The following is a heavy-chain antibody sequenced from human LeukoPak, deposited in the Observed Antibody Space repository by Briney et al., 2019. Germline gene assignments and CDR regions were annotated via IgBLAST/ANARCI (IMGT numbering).Heavy chain of an antibody. Sequence: GGSLRLSCAASGFTFSSYAMSWVRQAPGKGLEWVSAISGSGGATYYADSVQGRLTISRDNSKKTLYLQMNSLRAEDTAVYYCAKVAYYYGSGSRYYYFGMDVWGQGTTVTVSS. D-gene: IGHD3-10*01. CDR2: ISGSGGAT. V-gene: IGHV3-23*01. CDR3: AKVAYYYGSGSRYYYFGMDV. CDR1: GFTFSSYA. J-gene: IGHJ6*02.